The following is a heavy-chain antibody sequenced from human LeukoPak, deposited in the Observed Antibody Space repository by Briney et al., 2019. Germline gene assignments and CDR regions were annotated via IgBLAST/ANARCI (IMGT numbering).Heavy chain of an antibody. V-gene: IGHV4-30-2*01. CDR2: IYHTGST. CDR3: ARGSNYDNYFDY. CDR1: GGSISSGDYS. Sequence: SETLSLTCAVSGGSISSGDYSWSWTRQPPGKGLEWIGYIYHTGSTNYSPSLKSRVTISVDRSKNQFSLKLSSVTAADTAVYYCARGSNYDNYFDYWGQGTLVTVSS. D-gene: IGHD4-11*01. J-gene: IGHJ4*02.